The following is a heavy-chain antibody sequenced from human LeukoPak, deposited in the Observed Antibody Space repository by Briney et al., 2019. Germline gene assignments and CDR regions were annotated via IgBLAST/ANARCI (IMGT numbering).Heavy chain of an antibody. CDR2: INHSGST. D-gene: IGHD6-6*01. CDR3: ARLDSSSSGEETFDY. J-gene: IGHJ4*02. CDR1: GRSFSGYY. V-gene: IGHV4-34*01. Sequence: SETLSLTCAVYGRSFSGYYWSWIRQPPEKVLEWIGEINHSGSTNYNPSLKRRVTISVDTSKNQFSLPLSSVTAAATAVYYGARLDSSSSGEETFDYWGQGTLVTVSS.